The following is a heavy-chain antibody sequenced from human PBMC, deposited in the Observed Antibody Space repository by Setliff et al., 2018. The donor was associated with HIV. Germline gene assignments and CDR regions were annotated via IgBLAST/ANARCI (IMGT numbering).Heavy chain of an antibody. CDR2: VSPKYGAT. V-gene: IGHV1-69-2*01. J-gene: IGHJ4*02. Sequence: ASVKVSCKTSGYTFTDHYINLLQQAPGKGFQWMGRVSPKYGATNYAEKFQGKVTITADASKDTVYIELRSLRYEDTAQYYCVVGAFSWGKYYWGQGTQVTVSS. D-gene: IGHD3-16*01. CDR1: GYTFTDHY. CDR3: VVGAFSWGKYY.